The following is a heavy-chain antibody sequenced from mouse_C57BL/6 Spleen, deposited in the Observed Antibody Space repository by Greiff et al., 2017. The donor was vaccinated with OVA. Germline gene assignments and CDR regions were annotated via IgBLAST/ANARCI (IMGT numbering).Heavy chain of an antibody. CDR3: ARERALYYYGSSSDAMDY. D-gene: IGHD1-1*01. Sequence: LQQSGAELVRPGASVKMSCKASGYTFTSYNMHWVKQTPRQGLEWIGSIYPGNGDTSYTQKFKGKATLTVDKSSSTAYMQLSSLTSEDSAVYFCARERALYYYGSSSDAMDYWGQGTSVTVSS. CDR2: IYPGNGDT. V-gene: IGHV1-12*01. CDR1: GYTFTSYN. J-gene: IGHJ4*01.